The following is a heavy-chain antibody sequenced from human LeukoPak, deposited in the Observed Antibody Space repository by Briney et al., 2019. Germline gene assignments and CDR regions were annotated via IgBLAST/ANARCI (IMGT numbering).Heavy chain of an antibody. V-gene: IGHV4-39*01. D-gene: IGHD5-18*01. CDR3: ARPTGGYSYGYPFDY. Sequence: SETLSLTCTVSSGSISTSNYYCGWIRQPPGKGLEWIGNIYYTGSTWSTYYNPSLKSRVTISVDTSKHQFSLKLSSVTAADTAVYYCARPTGGYSYGYPFDYWGQGTLVTVSS. CDR2: IYYTGSTWST. CDR1: SGSISTSNYY. J-gene: IGHJ4*02.